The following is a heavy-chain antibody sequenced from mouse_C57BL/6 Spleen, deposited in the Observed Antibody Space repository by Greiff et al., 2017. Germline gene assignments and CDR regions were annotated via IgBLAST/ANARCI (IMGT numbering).Heavy chain of an antibody. Sequence: DVQLQESGPGLVKPSQSLSLTCSVTGYSITSGYYWNWIRQFPGNKLEWMGYISYDGSNNYNPSLKNRISITRDTSKNQFFLKLNSVTTEDTATYYCARDGGRGYFDVWGTGTTVTVSS. V-gene: IGHV3-6*01. J-gene: IGHJ1*03. CDR2: ISYDGSN. CDR1: GYSITSGYY. CDR3: ARDGGRGYFDV.